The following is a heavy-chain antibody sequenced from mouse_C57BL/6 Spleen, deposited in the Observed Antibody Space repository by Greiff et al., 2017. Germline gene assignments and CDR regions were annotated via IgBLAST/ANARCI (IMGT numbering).Heavy chain of an antibody. CDR3: ARPHYGNSPYWYFDV. D-gene: IGHD2-1*01. Sequence: QVQLQQSGPELVKPGASVKISCKASGYAFSSSWMNWVKQRPGKGLERIGRIYPGDGDTNYNGKFKGKATLTADKSSSTAYMQLSSLTSEDSAVYFCARPHYGNSPYWYFDVWGTGTTVTGSS. V-gene: IGHV1-82*01. CDR2: IYPGDGDT. CDR1: GYAFSSSW. J-gene: IGHJ1*03.